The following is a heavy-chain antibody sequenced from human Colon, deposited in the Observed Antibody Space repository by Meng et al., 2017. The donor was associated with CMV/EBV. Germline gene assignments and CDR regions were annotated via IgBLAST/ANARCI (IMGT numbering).Heavy chain of an antibody. CDR3: VRERGYNGYDYHRSFDY. CDR2: INLGHGNT. D-gene: IGHD5-12*01. CDR1: GSTFTTYA. Sequence: QVQLVQSGAEVKKPGASVMVSCKASGSTFTTYAIHWVRQAPEQRREWMGWINLGHGNTEYSQKFQGRITLTRDTSANIAYMELSSLRSEDTAVYYCVRERGYNGYDYHRSFDYWGQGTLVTVSS. V-gene: IGHV1-3*01. J-gene: IGHJ4*02.